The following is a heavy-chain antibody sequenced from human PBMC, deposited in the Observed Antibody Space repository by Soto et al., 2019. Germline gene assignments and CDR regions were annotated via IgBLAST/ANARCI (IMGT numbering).Heavy chain of an antibody. D-gene: IGHD1-26*01. J-gene: IGHJ4*02. Sequence: ASVKVSCKVSGGTFSSYSINWVRQAPGQGLEWMGEIIPIFGTANYAQKFQGRVTITADESTSTAYMELSSLRSEDTAVYYCARDGGRHSGGIDYWGQGXLVTVHS. CDR2: IIPIFGTA. CDR3: ARDGGRHSGGIDY. V-gene: IGHV1-69*13. CDR1: GGTFSSYS.